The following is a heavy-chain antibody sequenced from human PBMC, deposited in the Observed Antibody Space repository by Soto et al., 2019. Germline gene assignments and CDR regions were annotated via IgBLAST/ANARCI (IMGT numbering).Heavy chain of an antibody. CDR1: GFTFSNFW. Sequence: LRLSCAASGFTFSNFWMSWVRQAPGKGLEWVANIKQDGSEKYYVDSLKGRFTISRDNAKNSLYLQMDSLRAEDTAVYYCARTNSGSYFERDYWGQGTLVTVSS. D-gene: IGHD1-26*01. V-gene: IGHV3-7*01. CDR3: ARTNSGSYFERDY. J-gene: IGHJ4*02. CDR2: IKQDGSEK.